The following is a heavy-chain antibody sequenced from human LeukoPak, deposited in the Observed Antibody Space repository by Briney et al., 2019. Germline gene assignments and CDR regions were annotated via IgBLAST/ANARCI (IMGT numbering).Heavy chain of an antibody. D-gene: IGHD2-8*01. CDR3: ARDGYCTNGVCYWFDY. CDR2: IRHDGSNK. CDR1: GFTFSNYG. J-gene: IGHJ4*02. V-gene: IGHV3-30*02. Sequence: AGSLRLSCTASGFTFSNYGMHWVRQAPGKGLEWVAFIRHDGSNKYYADSVKGRFTISRDNSKKTLYLQMNSLRAEDTAVYYCARDGYCTNGVCYWFDYWGQGTLVTVSS.